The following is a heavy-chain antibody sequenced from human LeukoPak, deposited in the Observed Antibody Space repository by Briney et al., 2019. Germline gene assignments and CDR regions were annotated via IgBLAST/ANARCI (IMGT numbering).Heavy chain of an antibody. D-gene: IGHD3-3*01. J-gene: IGHJ4*02. CDR3: ARDRYDFWSGVVDY. CDR1: GFTFSSYE. CDR2: ISSSGSTI. Sequence: GGSLRLSCAASGFTFSSYEMNWVRQAPGKGLEWVSYISSSGSTIYYADSVKGRFTISRDNAKNSLYLQMNSLRAEDTAVYYCARDRYDFWSGVVDYWGQGTLVTVSS. V-gene: IGHV3-48*03.